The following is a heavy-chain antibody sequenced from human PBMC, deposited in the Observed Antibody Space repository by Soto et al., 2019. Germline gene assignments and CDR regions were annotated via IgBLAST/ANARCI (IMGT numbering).Heavy chain of an antibody. CDR1: GFTVSSNY. CDR2: IYSGGST. CDR3: ARKTVGPPDSDAFDI. D-gene: IGHD1-26*01. Sequence: GGSLRLSCAASGFTVSSNYMSWVRQAPGKGLEWVSVIYSGGSTYYADSVKGRFTISRHNSKNTLYLQMNSLRAEDTAVYYCARKTVGPPDSDAFDIWGQGTMVTVSS. J-gene: IGHJ3*02. V-gene: IGHV3-53*04.